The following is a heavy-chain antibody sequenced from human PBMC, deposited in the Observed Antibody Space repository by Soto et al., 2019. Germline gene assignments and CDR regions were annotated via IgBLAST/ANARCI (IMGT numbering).Heavy chain of an antibody. CDR1: GYTFTSYG. CDR3: ARAAASGGSYYGGDFDY. CDR2: ISAYNGNT. D-gene: IGHD1-26*01. Sequence: ASVKVSCKASGYTFTSYGISWVRQAPGQGLEWMGWISAYNGNTNYAQKLQGRVTMTTDTSTSTAYMELRSLRSDDTAVYYCARAAASGGSYYGGDFDYWGQGTLVTVSS. V-gene: IGHV1-18*01. J-gene: IGHJ4*02.